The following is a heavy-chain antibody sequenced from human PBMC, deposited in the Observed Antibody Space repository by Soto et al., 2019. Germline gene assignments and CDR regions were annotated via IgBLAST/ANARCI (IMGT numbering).Heavy chain of an antibody. J-gene: IGHJ3*02. CDR1: GGTFSSYA. CDR2: IIPIFGTA. Sequence: QVQLVQSGAEVKKPGSSVKVSCKASGGTFSSYAISWVRQAPGQGLEWMGGIIPIFGTANYAQKFQGRVTITADESTSTAYMELSSLRSEDTAVYYCARGLLAYCGGDCYTDAFDIWGRGTMVTVSS. V-gene: IGHV1-69*01. D-gene: IGHD2-21*02. CDR3: ARGLLAYCGGDCYTDAFDI.